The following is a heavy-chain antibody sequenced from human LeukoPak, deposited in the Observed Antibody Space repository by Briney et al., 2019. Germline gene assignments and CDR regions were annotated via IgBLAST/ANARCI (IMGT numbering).Heavy chain of an antibody. D-gene: IGHD6-25*01. CDR1: GFTFSSHS. CDR3: ARALKPYGSSGTTYAFDI. Sequence: NPGGSLRLSCAASGFTFSSHSMTWVRQAPGKGLEWVSSLSSSSNYIYYADSVKGRFTSSRDNAKNSVSLQVNSLRAEDTAVYYCARALKPYGSSGTTYAFDIWGQGTMVSV. V-gene: IGHV3-21*06. CDR2: LSSSSNYI. J-gene: IGHJ3*02.